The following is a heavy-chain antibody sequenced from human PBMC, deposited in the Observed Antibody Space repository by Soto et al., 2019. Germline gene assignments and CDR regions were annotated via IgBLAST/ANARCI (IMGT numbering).Heavy chain of an antibody. J-gene: IGHJ4*02. CDR2: IYWDEDK. V-gene: IGHV2-5*02. CDR1: GFSLSTSGVG. CDR3: AHRRGGLGELSY. Sequence: QITLKESGPTLVKPTQTLTLTCTFSGFSLSTSGVGVGWIRKTPGKALEWLALIYWDEDKRYSRSLKSRLTLTKDTSKNRVVLTMTDMDHVDAATYYGAHRRGGLGELSYWCQGTLVTVSS. D-gene: IGHD3-16*02.